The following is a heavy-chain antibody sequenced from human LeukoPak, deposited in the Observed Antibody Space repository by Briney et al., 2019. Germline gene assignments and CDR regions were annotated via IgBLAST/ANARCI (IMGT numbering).Heavy chain of an antibody. CDR3: ATHSHLILFHA. D-gene: IGHD2-15*01. Sequence: GGSLRLSCAASGFTFSNYGTNWVRQGPGKGLEWVSFIRYDGSNKYYADSVKGRFTISRDNSKNTLYLQMHSLRAEDTAVYYCATHSHLILFHAWPQGTLVTVSS. CDR1: GFTFSNYG. CDR2: IRYDGSNK. V-gene: IGHV3-30*02. J-gene: IGHJ5*02.